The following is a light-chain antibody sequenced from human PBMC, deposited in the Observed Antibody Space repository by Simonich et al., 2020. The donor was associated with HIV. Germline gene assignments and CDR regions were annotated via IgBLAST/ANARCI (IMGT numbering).Light chain of an antibody. CDR2: GAS. V-gene: IGKV3-11*01. CDR3: QQRSNWYT. Sequence: EIVMTQSPATLSVSPGERATLSCRASQSVSSYLAWYQQKFGQAPRLLIYGASTRATGIPARFSGSGSGTDFTLTISSLEPEDFAVYYCQQRSNWYTFGQGTKLEIK. CDR1: QSVSSY. J-gene: IGKJ2*01.